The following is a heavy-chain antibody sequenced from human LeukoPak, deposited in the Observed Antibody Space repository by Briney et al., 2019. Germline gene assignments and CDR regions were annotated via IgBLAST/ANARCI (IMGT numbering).Heavy chain of an antibody. CDR2: VFYSRNS. J-gene: IGHJ4*02. CDR1: GGFTSAYY. Sequence: PSETLSLPCTVSGGFTSAYYWSWVRQPLGKGLEWIGSVFYSRNSNYNPSLTRRVAMSVDTSKSHFSLKLTSVIAADTAVYYCARVKPLGYFDQWGQGTLVAVSS. CDR3: ARVKPLGYFDQ. V-gene: IGHV4-59*13.